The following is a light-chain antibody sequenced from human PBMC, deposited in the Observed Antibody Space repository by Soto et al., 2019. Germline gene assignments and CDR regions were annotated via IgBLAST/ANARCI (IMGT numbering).Light chain of an antibody. J-gene: IGLJ1*01. CDR2: SDN. Sequence: QSVLTQPPSASGTPGQRVTISCSGSSSTIASNAINWFQQLPGTAPKLLIYSDNHLPSGVPDRFSGSKSGTSASLAISGLQSEDEADYYCATWADSLRTYVFGSGTKLTVL. V-gene: IGLV1-44*01. CDR1: SSTIASNA. CDR3: ATWADSLRTYV.